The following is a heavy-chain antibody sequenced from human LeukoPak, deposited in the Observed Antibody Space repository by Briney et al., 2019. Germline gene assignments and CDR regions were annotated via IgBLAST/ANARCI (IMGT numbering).Heavy chain of an antibody. J-gene: IGHJ6*03. D-gene: IGHD3-22*01. Sequence: GGSLRLSCAASGFTFSDYYMSWIRQAPGKGLEWVSYISSSGSTIYYADSVKGRFTISRDNAKNSLYLQMNSLRAEDTAVYYCAKSYESRAYYYYYMDVWGKGTTVTVSS. CDR2: ISSSGSTI. V-gene: IGHV3-11*01. CDR1: GFTFSDYY. CDR3: AKSYESRAYYYYYMDV.